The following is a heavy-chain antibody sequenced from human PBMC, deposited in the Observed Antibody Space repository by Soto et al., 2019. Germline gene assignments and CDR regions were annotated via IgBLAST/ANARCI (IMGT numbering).Heavy chain of an antibody. V-gene: IGHV3-23*01. D-gene: IGHD3-10*01. J-gene: IGHJ4*02. CDR2: ISGSGGST. CDR3: AKDRGYYYGSGSSPYFDY. Sequence: EVQLLESGGGLVQPGGSPRLSCAASGFTFSSYAMSWVRQAPGKGLEWVSAISGSGGSTYYADSVKGRFTISRDNSKNTLYLQMNSLRDEDTAVYYCAKDRGYYYGSGSSPYFDYWGQGTLVTVSS. CDR1: GFTFSSYA.